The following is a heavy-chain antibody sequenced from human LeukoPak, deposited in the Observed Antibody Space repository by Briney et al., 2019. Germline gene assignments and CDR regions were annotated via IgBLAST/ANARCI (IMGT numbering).Heavy chain of an antibody. D-gene: IGHD6-19*01. CDR1: GGSISSYY. Sequence: KASETLSLTCTVSGGSISSYYWSWIRQPAGKGLEWIRRIYTSGSTNYNPSLKSRVTMSVDTSKNQFSLKLSSVTAADTAVYYCARTSYSSGWDHFDYWGQGTLVTVSS. CDR2: IYTSGST. V-gene: IGHV4-4*07. CDR3: ARTSYSSGWDHFDY. J-gene: IGHJ4*02.